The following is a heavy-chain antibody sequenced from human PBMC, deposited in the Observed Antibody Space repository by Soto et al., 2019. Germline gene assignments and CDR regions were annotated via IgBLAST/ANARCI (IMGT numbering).Heavy chain of an antibody. J-gene: IGHJ6*02. CDR2: INHSGST. D-gene: IGHD3-10*01. CDR1: GGSFSGYY. V-gene: IGHV4-34*01. Sequence: SETLSLTCAVYGGSFSGYYWSWIRQPPGKGLEWIGEINHSGSTNYNPSLKSRVTISVDTSKNQFSLKLSSVTAADTAVYYCARLLAVRGLTHYYYGMDVWGQGTTVTVSS. CDR3: ARLLAVRGLTHYYYGMDV.